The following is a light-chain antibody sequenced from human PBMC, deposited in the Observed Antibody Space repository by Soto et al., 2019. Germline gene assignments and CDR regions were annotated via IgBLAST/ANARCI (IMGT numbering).Light chain of an antibody. J-gene: IGKJ3*01. CDR1: QSVSSNY. Sequence: IVIRQFPGTLSFFPGGTATLPCRASQSVSSNYVAWFHQKPGQAPRLLIYGASSRATGVPDRFSASGSGTDFTLTISRLEPEDFAVYYCQQYGRSPFTFGPGTKVDIK. V-gene: IGKV3-20*01. CDR2: GAS. CDR3: QQYGRSPFT.